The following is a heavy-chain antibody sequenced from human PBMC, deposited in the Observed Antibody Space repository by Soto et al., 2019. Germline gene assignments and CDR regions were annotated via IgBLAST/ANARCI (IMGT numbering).Heavy chain of an antibody. Sequence: QVQLVQSGAEVKKPGSSVKVSCKASGGTFSSYAISWVRQAPGQGLEWMGGIIPIFGTANYAQKFQGRVTITADKSTSTAYMELSSRRSEDTAVYYCARIPDLLSWSGPETWFDPWGQGTLVTVSS. CDR2: IIPIFGTA. CDR1: GGTFSSYA. D-gene: IGHD3-3*01. CDR3: ARIPDLLSWSGPETWFDP. V-gene: IGHV1-69*06. J-gene: IGHJ5*02.